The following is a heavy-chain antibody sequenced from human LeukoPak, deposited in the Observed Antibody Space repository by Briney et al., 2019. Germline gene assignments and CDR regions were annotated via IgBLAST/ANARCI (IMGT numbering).Heavy chain of an antibody. D-gene: IGHD2-15*01. V-gene: IGHV1-8*01. Sequence: GASVKVSCKASGYTFTNYDMNWVRQATGQGLEWMGWMNPNSGNTGYAQKLQGRVTMTTDTSTSTAYMELRSLRSDDTAVYYCARTREVLCSSRILCPDAFDIWGQGTMVTVSS. CDR2: MNPNSGNT. CDR1: GYTFTNYD. CDR3: ARTREVLCSSRILCPDAFDI. J-gene: IGHJ3*02.